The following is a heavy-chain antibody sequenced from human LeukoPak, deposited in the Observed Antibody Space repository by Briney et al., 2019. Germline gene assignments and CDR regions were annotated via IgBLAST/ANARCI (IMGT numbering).Heavy chain of an antibody. CDR2: IIPIFGTA. CDR3: ARVIVGSYAFDI. J-gene: IGHJ3*02. CDR1: GGTFSSYA. Sequence: SVKVSCKASGGTFSSYAISWVRQAPGQGLEWMGGIIPIFGTANYAQKFQGRVTITADKSTSTAYMELSSLRSEDTAVYYCARVIVGSYAFDIWGQGTMVTVSS. D-gene: IGHD3-22*01. V-gene: IGHV1-69*06.